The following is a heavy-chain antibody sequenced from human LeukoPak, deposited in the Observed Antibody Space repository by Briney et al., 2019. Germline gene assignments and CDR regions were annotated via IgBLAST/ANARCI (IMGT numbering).Heavy chain of an antibody. CDR1: GFTFDDYA. D-gene: IGHD1-26*01. Sequence: TGGSLRLSRAASGFTFDDYAMHWVRQAPGKGLEWVSGISWNSGSIGYADSVKGRFTISRDNAKNCLYLQMNSLRAEDTALYYCAKDGIGGSYWLDYWGQGTLVTVSS. J-gene: IGHJ4*02. CDR2: ISWNSGSI. V-gene: IGHV3-9*01. CDR3: AKDGIGGSYWLDY.